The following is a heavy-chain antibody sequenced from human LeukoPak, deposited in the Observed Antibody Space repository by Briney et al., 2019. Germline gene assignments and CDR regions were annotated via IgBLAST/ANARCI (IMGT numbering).Heavy chain of an antibody. CDR2: IYYSGST. D-gene: IGHD3-10*01. CDR1: GGSISSYY. V-gene: IGHV4-59*12. J-gene: IGHJ3*02. CDR3: ATMVRGYNTNDAFDI. Sequence: SETLSLTCTVSGGSISSYYWSWIRQPPGKGLEWIGYIYYSGSTNYNPSLKSRVTISVDTSKNQFSLKLSSVTAADTAVYYCATMVRGYNTNDAFDIWGQGTMVTVSS.